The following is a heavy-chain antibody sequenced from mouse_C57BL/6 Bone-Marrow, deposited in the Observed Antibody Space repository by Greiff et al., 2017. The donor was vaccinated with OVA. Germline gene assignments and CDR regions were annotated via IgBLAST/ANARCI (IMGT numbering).Heavy chain of an antibody. D-gene: IGHD1-1*01. V-gene: IGHV1-22*01. CDR3: AKNNYGSSYRYYEV. Sequence: EVQLQQSGPELVKPGASVKMSCKASGYTFTDYNMPLVMQSHGQSLEWIGYINPNNGGTSYNQKFTGKATLTVNKSYSTAYMGLRRLTSEDSAVYYCAKNNYGSSYRYYEVWGTGTTVTVSS. CDR1: GYTFTDYN. J-gene: IGHJ1*03. CDR2: INPNNGGT.